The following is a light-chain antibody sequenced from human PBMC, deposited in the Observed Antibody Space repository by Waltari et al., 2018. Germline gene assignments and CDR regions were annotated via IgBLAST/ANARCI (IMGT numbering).Light chain of an antibody. CDR3: QQDLIYPHT. J-gene: IGKJ2*01. Sequence: DIQMTQSPSSLSATVGDRVSITCRASQYINSSLAWFQQRPGQAPKLLLYSASTLQSGVPSRFSGSGSGTDYTLTSSSLQPEDFLTYYCQQDLIYPHTFGQGTKLEI. V-gene: IGKV1-NL1*01. CDR2: SAS. CDR1: QYINSS.